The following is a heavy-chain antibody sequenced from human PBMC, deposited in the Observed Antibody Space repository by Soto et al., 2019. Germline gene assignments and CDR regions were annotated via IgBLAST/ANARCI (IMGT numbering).Heavy chain of an antibody. CDR1: GFTFSNFA. D-gene: IGHD3-10*01. CDR3: ARDLFGVRGVMWLPYYYSGLDV. V-gene: IGHV3-23*01. Sequence: LRLSCAASGFTFSNFAMSWVRQAPGKGLEWVSAISGSGGSTYYADSVKGRFTISRDNFKNTLYLQMNSLRAEDTAVYYWARDLFGVRGVMWLPYYYSGLDVWGQGTTVTVSS. J-gene: IGHJ6*02. CDR2: ISGSGGST.